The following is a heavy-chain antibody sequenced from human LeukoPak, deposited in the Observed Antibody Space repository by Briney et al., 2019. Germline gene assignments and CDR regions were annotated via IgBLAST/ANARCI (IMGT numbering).Heavy chain of an antibody. V-gene: IGHV4-61*01. CDR3: ARERIQLWAPLDY. CDR1: GGSISSSSYY. D-gene: IGHD5-18*01. Sequence: SETLSLTCTVSGGSISSSSYYWSWIRQPPGKGLEWIGYIYYSGSTNYNPSLKSRVTISVDTSKNQFSLKLSSVTAADTAVYYCARERIQLWAPLDYWGQGTLVTVSS. CDR2: IYYSGST. J-gene: IGHJ4*02.